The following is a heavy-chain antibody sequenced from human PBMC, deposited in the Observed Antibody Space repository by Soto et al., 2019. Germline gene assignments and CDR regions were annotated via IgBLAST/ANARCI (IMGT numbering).Heavy chain of an antibody. D-gene: IGHD2-21*02. V-gene: IGHV1-3*01. J-gene: IGHJ4*02. CDR1: GYTFTSYA. Sequence: ASVKVSCKASGYTFTSYAMHWVRQAPGQRLEWMGWINAGNGNTKYSQKFQGRVTITRDTSASTAYMELSSLRSEDTAVYYCARVEGLAYCGGDCYSALDYWGQGTLVTV. CDR2: INAGNGNT. CDR3: ARVEGLAYCGGDCYSALDY.